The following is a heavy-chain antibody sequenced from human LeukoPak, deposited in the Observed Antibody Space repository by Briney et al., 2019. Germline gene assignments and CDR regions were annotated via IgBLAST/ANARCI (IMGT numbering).Heavy chain of an antibody. V-gene: IGHV3-23*01. D-gene: IGHD3-22*01. CDR2: ISGSGGST. Sequence: PAGGSLRLSCAASGFTFSSYAMSWVRQAPGKGLEWVSAISGSGGSTYYADSVKGRFAISRDNSKNTLYLQMNSLRAEDTAVYYCAKTLWDYYDSSGSYSFSAWGQGTLVTVSS. CDR3: AKTLWDYYDSSGSYSFSA. J-gene: IGHJ4*02. CDR1: GFTFSSYA.